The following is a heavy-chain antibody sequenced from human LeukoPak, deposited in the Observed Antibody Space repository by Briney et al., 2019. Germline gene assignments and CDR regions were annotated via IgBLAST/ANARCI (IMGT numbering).Heavy chain of an antibody. D-gene: IGHD2-2*02. Sequence: GGSLRLSCAASGFAFSSYSMNWVRQAPGKGLEWVSSISSDSRYIFYAEPVKGRFTISRDNAENSLYLQMNSLRVEDTAVYYCAKPLGYCSSTSCYTDFDYWGQGTLVTVSS. CDR2: ISSDSRYI. CDR1: GFAFSSYS. CDR3: AKPLGYCSSTSCYTDFDY. J-gene: IGHJ4*02. V-gene: IGHV3-21*01.